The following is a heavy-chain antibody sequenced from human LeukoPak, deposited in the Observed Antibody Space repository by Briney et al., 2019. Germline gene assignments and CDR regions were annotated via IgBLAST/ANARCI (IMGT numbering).Heavy chain of an antibody. CDR1: GFTFSSYA. CDR3: AKVRFGVTARYYFDY. J-gene: IGHJ4*02. V-gene: IGHV3-23*01. D-gene: IGHD3-10*01. CDR2: ISTSGGST. Sequence: GGSLRLSCAASGFTFSSYAMSWVRQAPGKGLEWVSVISTSGGSTYYADSVKGRFTISRDNSKNTLYLQMNSLRAEDTAVYYCAKVRFGVTARYYFDYWGQGTLVTVSS.